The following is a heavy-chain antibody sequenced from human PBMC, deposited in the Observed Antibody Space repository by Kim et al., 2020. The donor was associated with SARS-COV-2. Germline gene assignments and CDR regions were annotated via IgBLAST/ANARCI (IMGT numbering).Heavy chain of an antibody. D-gene: IGHD6-13*01. Sequence: GGSLRLSCAASGFTFSTFAMSGVRQAPGKGLEWVSGISSGGTDAYYIDTVKGRFSISRDNSKNTLYLQMNSLRAEDTSIYFCVKEIAAIGVPNFHFWGQGPLVTVSS. V-gene: IGHV3-23*01. CDR1: GFTFSTFA. CDR3: VKEIAAIGVPNFHF. CDR2: ISSGGTDA. J-gene: IGHJ4*02.